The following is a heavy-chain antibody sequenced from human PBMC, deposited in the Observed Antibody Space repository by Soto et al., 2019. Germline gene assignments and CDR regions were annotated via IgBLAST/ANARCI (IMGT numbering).Heavy chain of an antibody. J-gene: IGHJ4*02. Sequence: SETLSLTCAVYGGSFSGYYWSWIRQPPGKGLEWIGEINHSGSTNYNPSLKSRVTISVDTSKNQFSLKLSSVTAADTAVYYCARGRRGVVLMVYTINPPLFDYWGQGTLVTVSS. CDR3: ARGRRGVVLMVYTINPPLFDY. D-gene: IGHD2-8*01. CDR1: GGSFSGYY. CDR2: INHSGST. V-gene: IGHV4-34*01.